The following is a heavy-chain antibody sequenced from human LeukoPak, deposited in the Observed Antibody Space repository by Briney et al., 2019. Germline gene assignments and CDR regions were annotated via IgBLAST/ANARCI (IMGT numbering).Heavy chain of an antibody. CDR3: AKDRRYSTSEEDVDY. CDR1: GFTFSSYT. D-gene: IGHD6-6*01. J-gene: IGHJ4*02. V-gene: IGHV3-23*01. CDR2: ISGSGDTT. Sequence: GGSLRLSCAASGFTFSSYTMSWVRQAPGKGLEWVSTISGSGDTTYSADSVKGRFTISRDNSKSTLYLQMNSLRAEDTAVYYCAKDRRYSTSEEDVDYWGQGTLVTVSS.